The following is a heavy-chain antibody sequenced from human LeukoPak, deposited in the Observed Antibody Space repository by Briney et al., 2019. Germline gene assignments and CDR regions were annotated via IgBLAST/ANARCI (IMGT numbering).Heavy chain of an antibody. Sequence: PSETLSLTCAVYGGSFSAYYWSWIPQPPRKGLEWIGEINHSGSTNYNPSLKSRVTISVDTSKNQFSLKLSSVTAADTAVYYCARGFWSGYYFDYWGQGTLVTVSS. D-gene: IGHD3-3*01. V-gene: IGHV4-34*01. CDR1: GGSFSAYY. J-gene: IGHJ4*02. CDR2: INHSGST. CDR3: ARGFWSGYYFDY.